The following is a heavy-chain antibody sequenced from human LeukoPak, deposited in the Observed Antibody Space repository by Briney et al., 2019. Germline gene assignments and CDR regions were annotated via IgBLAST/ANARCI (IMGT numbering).Heavy chain of an antibody. J-gene: IGHJ5*02. Sequence: GGSLRLSCAASGFTFSSYSMNWVRQAPGKGLECVSSISSSSSYIYYADSVKGRFTISRDNAKNSLYLQMNSLRAEDTAVYYCARDSAARPPFDPWGQGTLVTVSS. CDR1: GFTFSSYS. V-gene: IGHV3-21*01. CDR2: ISSSSSYI. CDR3: ARDSAARPPFDP. D-gene: IGHD6-6*01.